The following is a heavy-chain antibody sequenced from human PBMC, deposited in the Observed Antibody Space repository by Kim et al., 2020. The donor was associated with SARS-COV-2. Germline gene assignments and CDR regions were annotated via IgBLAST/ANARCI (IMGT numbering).Heavy chain of an antibody. V-gene: IGHV3-21*01. CDR1: GFTFSSYS. J-gene: IGHJ4*02. Sequence: GGSLRLSCAASGFTFSSYSMNWVRQAPGKGLEWVSSISSSSSYIYYADSVKGRFTISRDNAKNSLYLQMNSLRAEDTAVYYCARDPANYDILTGYYTGPPLYYFDYWGQGTLVTVSS. CDR2: ISSSSSYI. D-gene: IGHD3-9*01. CDR3: ARDPANYDILTGYYTGPPLYYFDY.